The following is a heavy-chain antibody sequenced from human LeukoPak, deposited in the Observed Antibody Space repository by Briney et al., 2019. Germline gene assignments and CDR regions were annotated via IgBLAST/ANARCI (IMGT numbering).Heavy chain of an antibody. CDR3: AKDQGLKQQLAYFDY. J-gene: IGHJ4*02. CDR2: ISWNSGSI. D-gene: IGHD6-13*01. V-gene: IGHV3-9*01. Sequence: GGSLRLSCAASGFTFDVYAMHWVRQAPGKGLEWVSGISWNSGSIGYADSVKGRFTISRDNAKNSLYLQMNSLRAEDTALYYCAKDQGLKQQLAYFDYWGQGTLVTVSS. CDR1: GFTFDVYA.